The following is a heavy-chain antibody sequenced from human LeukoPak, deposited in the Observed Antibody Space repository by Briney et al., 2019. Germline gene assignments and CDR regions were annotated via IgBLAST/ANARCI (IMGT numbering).Heavy chain of an antibody. CDR1: GGSISSYY. Sequence: SETLSLTCTVSGGSISSYYWSWIRQPPGKGLEWIGYIYYSGSTNYNPSLKSRVTISVDTSKNQFSLKLSSVTAADTAVYYCARGLTMIGGAFDIWGQGTMVTVSS. CDR2: IYYSGST. J-gene: IGHJ3*02. D-gene: IGHD3-10*01. V-gene: IGHV4-59*01. CDR3: ARGLTMIGGAFDI.